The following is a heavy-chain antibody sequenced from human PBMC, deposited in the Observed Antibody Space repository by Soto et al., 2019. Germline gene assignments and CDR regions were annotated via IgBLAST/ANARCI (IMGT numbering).Heavy chain of an antibody. CDR3: ASDWGTRTYDY. V-gene: IGHV4-59*01. J-gene: IGHJ4*02. D-gene: IGHD3-16*01. CDR1: PGSMTTYY. Sequence: QVQLQESGPGLVKPSETLSLTCSVSPGSMTTYYWSWIRQPPGKGLEWIGYVYYSGFTNYNPSLKSRVTISIDTANNQFSLKLTSVTAADAAVYYCASDWGTRTYDYWGQGSLVTVSS. CDR2: VYYSGFT.